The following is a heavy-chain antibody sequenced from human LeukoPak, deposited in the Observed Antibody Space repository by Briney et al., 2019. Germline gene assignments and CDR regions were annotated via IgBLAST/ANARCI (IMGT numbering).Heavy chain of an antibody. CDR3: AKKGDLLNGNYLRAFDI. CDR2: ISYDGSDK. J-gene: IGHJ3*02. CDR1: GFTFSNYG. D-gene: IGHD1-7*01. V-gene: IGHV3-30*18. Sequence: QPGGSLRLSCAASGFTFSNYGMHWVRQAPGKGLEWVAVISYDGSDKKYADSVRGRFTIYRDNSKNTVYLQMNSLRAEDTAIYYCAKKGDLLNGNYLRAFDIWGQGTMVSVSS.